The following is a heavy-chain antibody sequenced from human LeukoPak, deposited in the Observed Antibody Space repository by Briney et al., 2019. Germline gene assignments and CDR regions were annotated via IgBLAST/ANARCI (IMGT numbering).Heavy chain of an antibody. D-gene: IGHD4-17*01. J-gene: IGHJ5*02. Sequence: SVKVSCKTSGGTFNNSAISWVRQAPGQGLEWPGGTMPLFGTAGYAQKFQGRVTITKDESTRTVYLELTSLTSDDTAVYYCARDVHGDYGSGWFDPWGQGTLVSVSS. V-gene: IGHV1-69*05. CDR1: GGTFNNSA. CDR3: ARDVHGDYGSGWFDP. CDR2: TMPLFGTA.